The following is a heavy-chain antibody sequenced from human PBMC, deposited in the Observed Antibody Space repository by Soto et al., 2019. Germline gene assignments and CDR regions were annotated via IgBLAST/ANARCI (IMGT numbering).Heavy chain of an antibody. V-gene: IGHV4-34*01. Sequence: QVQLQQWGAGLLKPSETLSLTCAVYGGSFSGYYWSWIRQPPGKGLEWIGEINHGGSTNYTPSLNSRVTISVHTSKHRSSRTSSSETASATAVYFCAGGPRGAIPPTPYESYDLYVWGQATTVTVAS. J-gene: IGHJ6*02. CDR3: AGGPRGAIPPTPYESYDLYV. CDR2: INHGGST. D-gene: IGHD3-10*01. CDR1: GGSFSGYY.